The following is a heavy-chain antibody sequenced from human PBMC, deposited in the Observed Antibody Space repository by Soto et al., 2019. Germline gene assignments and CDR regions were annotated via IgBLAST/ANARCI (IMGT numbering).Heavy chain of an antibody. CDR1: GYTFTSYY. V-gene: IGHV1-46*01. Sequence: GASVKVSCKASGYTFTSYYMHWVRQAPGQGLEWMGIINPSGGSTSYAQKFQGRVTMTRDTSTSTVYMELSSLRSEDTAVYYCARDQSNPNYYDSSGSHFDYWGQGTLVTVSS. CDR3: ARDQSNPNYYDSSGSHFDY. D-gene: IGHD3-22*01. CDR2: INPSGGST. J-gene: IGHJ4*02.